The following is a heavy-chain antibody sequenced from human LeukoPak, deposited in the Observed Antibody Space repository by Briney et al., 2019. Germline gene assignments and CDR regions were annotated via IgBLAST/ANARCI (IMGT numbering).Heavy chain of an antibody. V-gene: IGHV3-11*01. D-gene: IGHD5-18*01. CDR1: GFTFSDYY. J-gene: IGHJ6*03. CDR2: ISSSGSTI. Sequence: LGGSLRLSCAASGFTFSDYYMSWIRQAPGKGLEWVSYISSSGSTIYYADSVKGRFTIYRDNAKNSLYLQMNSLRAEDTAVYYCARDGRRYSYGSYYYYMDVWGKGTTVTVSS. CDR3: ARDGRRYSYGSYYYYMDV.